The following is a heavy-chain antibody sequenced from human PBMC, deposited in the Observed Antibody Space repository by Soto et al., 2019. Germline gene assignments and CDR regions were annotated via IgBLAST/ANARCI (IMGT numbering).Heavy chain of an antibody. CDR3: AKSPRGEMATD. D-gene: IGHD2-21*01. J-gene: IGHJ4*02. Sequence: QVQMVQSGGEVKKPGASVTVSCKASGYTFINYHITWVRQAPGQGLEWMAWINTYNGMTDYAQRFQGRVTMTRDTSTSTAFMELRNLESDDTAVYFCAKSPRGEMATDWGQGTLVIVSS. CDR1: GYTFINYH. V-gene: IGHV1-18*01. CDR2: INTYNGMT.